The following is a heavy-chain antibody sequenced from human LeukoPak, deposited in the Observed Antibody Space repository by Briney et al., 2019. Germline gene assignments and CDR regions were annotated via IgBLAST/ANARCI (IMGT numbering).Heavy chain of an antibody. V-gene: IGHV1-18*01. D-gene: IGHD2-2*01. CDR1: GYTFTSYG. CDR3: ARVRSPHTDQLLSVIPTGNWFDP. CDR2: ISAYNGNT. Sequence: ASVKVSCKASGYTFTSYGISWVRQAPGQGLEWMAWISAYNGNTNYAQKLQGRVTMTTDTSTSTAYMQLRSLKSDDTAVYYCARVRSPHTDQLLSVIPTGNWFDPWGQGTLVTVSS. J-gene: IGHJ5*02.